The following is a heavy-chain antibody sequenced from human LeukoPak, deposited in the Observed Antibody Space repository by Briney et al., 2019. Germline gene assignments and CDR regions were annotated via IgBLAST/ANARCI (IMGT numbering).Heavy chain of an antibody. CDR3: ARESGSYAYFDY. D-gene: IGHD1-26*01. Sequence: SETLSLTCTASGGTISSSSYYWGWLRQPPGKGLEWIGSIYYSGSTYYKPSLNSLVTISEDTSKNQYSLKLSSVTAADTAVYYCARESGSYAYFDYWGQGTLVTVSS. J-gene: IGHJ4*02. CDR1: GGTISSSSYY. V-gene: IGHV4-39*07. CDR2: IYYSGST.